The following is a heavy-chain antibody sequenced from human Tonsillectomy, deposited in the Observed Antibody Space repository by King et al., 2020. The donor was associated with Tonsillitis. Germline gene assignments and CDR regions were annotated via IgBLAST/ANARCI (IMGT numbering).Heavy chain of an antibody. D-gene: IGHD3-9*01. J-gene: IGHJ1*01. CDR2: ISWDDGE. CDR1: GFSLSTCGVG. CDR3: AHSLRSYAILTGFAHTSEYFQH. V-gene: IGHV2-5*02. Sequence: TLKESGPTLVKPTQTLTLTCTFSGFSLSTCGVGVGWIRQPPGKALEWLALISWDDGERYSPSLKSSLTITKDTSKNQVVLTMTNMDPVDTATSYFAHSLRSYAILTGFAHTSEYFQHWGQGTLVTVSS.